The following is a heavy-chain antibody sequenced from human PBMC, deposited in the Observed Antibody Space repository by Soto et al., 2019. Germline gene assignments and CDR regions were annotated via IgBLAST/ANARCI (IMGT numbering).Heavy chain of an antibody. J-gene: IGHJ6*02. CDR1: GGTFSSYA. D-gene: IGHD5-18*01. CDR3: AKDRGYSYGNYYYYGMDV. Sequence: QVQLVQSGAEVKKPGSSVKVSCKASGGTFSSYAISWVRQAPGQGLEWMGGIIPIFGTPNYAQKFQGRVPITADESTSTAYMELSSLRSEDTAVYYCAKDRGYSYGNYYYYGMDVWGQGTTVTVSS. CDR2: IIPIFGTP. V-gene: IGHV1-69*12.